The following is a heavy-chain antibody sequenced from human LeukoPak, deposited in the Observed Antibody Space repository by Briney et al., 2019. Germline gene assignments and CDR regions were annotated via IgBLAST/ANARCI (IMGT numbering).Heavy chain of an antibody. CDR2: IKEDGGEK. CDR3: ARVTYGSGTYGAFDY. D-gene: IGHD3-10*01. Sequence: GGSLRLSCAASGFTFSRYWMSWVRQAPGKGLEWVANIKEDGGEKFHVDSVKSRFTISRDNAKKSLYLQMNSLRAEDTAVYYCARVTYGSGTYGAFDYWGQGTLVTVSS. V-gene: IGHV3-7*03. CDR1: GFTFSRYW. J-gene: IGHJ4*02.